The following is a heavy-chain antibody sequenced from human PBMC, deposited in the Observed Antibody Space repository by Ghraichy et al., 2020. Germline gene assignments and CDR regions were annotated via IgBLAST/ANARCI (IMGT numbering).Heavy chain of an antibody. CDR1: GFTVSSNY. Sequence: GESLNISCAASGFTVSSNYMSWVRQAPGKGLEWVSVIYSGGTTYYADSVKGRFTISRDNSKNTLYLQVNSLRAEDTAVYYCARQRYYFDYWGQGTLVTVSS. D-gene: IGHD1-1*01. CDR3: ARQRYYFDY. J-gene: IGHJ4*02. V-gene: IGHV3-53*01. CDR2: IYSGGTT.